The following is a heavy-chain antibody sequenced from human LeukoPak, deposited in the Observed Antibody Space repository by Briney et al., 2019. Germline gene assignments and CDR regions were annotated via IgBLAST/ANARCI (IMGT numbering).Heavy chain of an antibody. Sequence: GGSRRLSCTASGFTFKLYAMTWVRQAPGKGLEWVSGIGGSGDGTHYTHSVKGRFTISRDNSKNTLYLQMNSLRAEDTAVYYCAKDRGPYVESDNNWFDPWGQGTLVIVSS. CDR2: IGGSGDGT. CDR1: GFTFKLYA. D-gene: IGHD3-10*02. J-gene: IGHJ5*02. CDR3: AKDRGPYVESDNNWFDP. V-gene: IGHV3-23*01.